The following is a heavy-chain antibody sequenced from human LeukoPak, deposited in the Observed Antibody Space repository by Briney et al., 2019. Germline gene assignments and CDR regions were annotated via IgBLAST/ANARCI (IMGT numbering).Heavy chain of an antibody. V-gene: IGHV1-46*01. CDR3: ARDESSYYDSSGYPDY. CDR1: GYTLTELS. CDR2: INPSGGST. D-gene: IGHD3-22*01. J-gene: IGHJ4*02. Sequence: GASVKVSCKVSGYTLTELSMHWVRQAPGQGLEWMGIINPSGGSTSYAQKFQGRVTMTRDTSTSTVYMELSSLRSEDTAVYYCARDESSYYDSSGYPDYWGQGTLVTVSS.